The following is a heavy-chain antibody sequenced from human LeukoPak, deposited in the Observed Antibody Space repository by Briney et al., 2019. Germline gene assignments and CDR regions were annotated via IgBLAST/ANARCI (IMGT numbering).Heavy chain of an antibody. Sequence: GGSLRLSRAASGITFSSYAMSWVRQAPGKGLEWVSTISGSGGTTYYTDSVKGRFTISRDNSKNTLYLQMNSLRAEDTAVYYCAKGSASSWYLLSFWYFDLWGRGTLVTVSS. J-gene: IGHJ2*01. V-gene: IGHV3-23*01. CDR3: AKGSASSWYLLSFWYFDL. D-gene: IGHD6-13*01. CDR2: ISGSGGTT. CDR1: GITFSSYA.